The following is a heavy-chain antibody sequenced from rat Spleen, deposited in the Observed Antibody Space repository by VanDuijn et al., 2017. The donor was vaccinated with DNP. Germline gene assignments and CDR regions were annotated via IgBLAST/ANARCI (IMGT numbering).Heavy chain of an antibody. D-gene: IGHD4-3*01. CDR2: IGSPAYAP. CDR1: GFTFSAYY. V-gene: IGHV5-22*01. CDR3: VRWNSCHFDY. Sequence: EVQLVKSGGGLVQPGRSLKLSCAASGFTFSAYYMAWVRQAPAKGLEWVAYIGSPAYAPYYTDSVKGRFTISRDNAKSTLYLQMNSLRSEDMATYYSVRWNSCHFDYWGQGLMVTVSS. J-gene: IGHJ2*01.